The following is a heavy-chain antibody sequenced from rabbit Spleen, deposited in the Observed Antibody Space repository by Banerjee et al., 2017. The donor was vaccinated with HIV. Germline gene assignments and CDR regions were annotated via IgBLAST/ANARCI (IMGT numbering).Heavy chain of an antibody. V-gene: IGHV1S40*01. CDR2: IYAGSSGST. J-gene: IGHJ4*01. CDR1: GFSFNSGYD. Sequence: QSLEESGGGLVKPGASLTLTCKASGFSFNSGYDMCWVRQAPGKGLEWIGCIYAGSSGSTYYASWAKGRFTISKTSSTTVTLQMTSLTAADTATYFCARVGGVGLYGYANLWGPGTLVTVS. CDR3: ARVGGVGLYGYANL. D-gene: IGHD6-1*01.